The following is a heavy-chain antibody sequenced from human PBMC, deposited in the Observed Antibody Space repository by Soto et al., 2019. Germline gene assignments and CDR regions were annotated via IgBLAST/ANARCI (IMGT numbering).Heavy chain of an antibody. CDR3: AREAIVAGATTGMDV. CDR1: GYTFTSYY. D-gene: IGHD1-26*01. CDR2: INPSGGST. J-gene: IGHJ6*02. Sequence: ASVKVSCKASGYTFTSYYMHWVRQAPGQGLEWMGIINPSGGSTSYAQKLQGRVTMTRDTSTSTVYMELSRLRSADTAVYYCAREAIVAGATTGMDVWGQGTTVTVSS. V-gene: IGHV1-46*01.